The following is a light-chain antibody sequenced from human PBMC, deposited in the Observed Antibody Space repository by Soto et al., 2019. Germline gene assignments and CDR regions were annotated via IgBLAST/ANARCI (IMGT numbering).Light chain of an antibody. J-gene: IGKJ1*01. V-gene: IGKV3-15*01. CDR1: QSINTK. CDR3: QQYDQWWT. CDR2: DAS. Sequence: IVMTQSPATLSLSPGERATFSCRASQSINTKIGWYQLNPGQAPRLLIYDASIRATGIPARFSGSGSGTEFSLTINSLQSEDFGVYFCQQYDQWWTFGQGTKVDIK.